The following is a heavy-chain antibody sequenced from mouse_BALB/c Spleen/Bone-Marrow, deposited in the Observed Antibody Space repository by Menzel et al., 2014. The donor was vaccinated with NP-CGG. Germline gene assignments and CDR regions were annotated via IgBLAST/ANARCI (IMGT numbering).Heavy chain of an antibody. CDR2: INPSTGYT. J-gene: IGHJ4*01. D-gene: IGHD2-1*01. V-gene: IGHV1-7*01. CDR1: GYTFTSYW. CDR3: ARKGYGNYHYYAMDY. Sequence: VNLVESGAELAKPGASVKMSCKASGYTFTSYWMYWIKQRPGQGLEWIGYINPSTGYTEYNQKFKDKATLTADKSSNTAYMQLSSLTSEDSAVYYCARKGYGNYHYYAMDYWGQGTSVTVSS.